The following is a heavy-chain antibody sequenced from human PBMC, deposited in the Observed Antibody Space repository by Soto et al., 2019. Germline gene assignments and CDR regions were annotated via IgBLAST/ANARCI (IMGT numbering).Heavy chain of an antibody. CDR3: ARDHNWSFDY. V-gene: IGHV3-48*02. J-gene: IGHJ4*02. Sequence: SWWALRLSFAFSGSTFSSYAMSWVRQAPGKGLEWVSYIGRTRKYIDYADSVKGRFTISRDGAKNSVFLQMNSLRDEDTAVYYCARDHNWSFDYWGQGIPVTVSS. CDR1: GSTFSSYA. CDR2: IGRTRKYI. D-gene: IGHD1-20*01.